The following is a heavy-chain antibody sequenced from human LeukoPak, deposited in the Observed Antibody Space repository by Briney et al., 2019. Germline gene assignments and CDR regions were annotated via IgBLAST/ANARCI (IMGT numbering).Heavy chain of an antibody. CDR1: GGSISSGGYY. CDR3: ASGHHYYGMDV. J-gene: IGHJ6*02. V-gene: IGHV4-31*03. CDR2: IYYSGST. Sequence: PSETLSLTCTVSGGSISSGGYYWSWIRQHPGKGLEWIGYIYYSGSTYYNPSLKSRVTISVDTSKNQFSLKLSSVTAADPAVYYCASGHHYYGMDVWGQGTTVTVSS.